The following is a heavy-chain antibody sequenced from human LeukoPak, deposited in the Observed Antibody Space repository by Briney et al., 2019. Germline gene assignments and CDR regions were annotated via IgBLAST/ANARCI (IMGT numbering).Heavy chain of an antibody. V-gene: IGHV3-21*01. J-gene: IGHJ5*02. Sequence: GGSLRLSCAASGFTFSSYSMNWVRQAPGKGLEWVSSISSSSSYIYYADSVKGRFTISRGNAKNSLYLQMNSLRAEDTAVYYCARRIWRDYPRYNWSDPWGQGALVTVSS. CDR3: ARRIWRDYPRYNWSDP. CDR1: GFTFSSYS. D-gene: IGHD3-3*01. CDR2: ISSSSSYI.